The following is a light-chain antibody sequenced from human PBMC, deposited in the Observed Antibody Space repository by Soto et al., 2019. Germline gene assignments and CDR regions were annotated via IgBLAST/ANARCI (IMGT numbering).Light chain of an antibody. V-gene: IGKV3-20*01. CDR3: QQYYSSRT. CDR2: GGS. CDR1: QSVGSRW. Sequence: EIVLTQSPGTVSLSPGERATLSCRASQSVGSRWLAWYQQKPGQAPRVLIYGGSNRATGIPDRFSGRGSGTDFTVTISRLAPEEFTVYYCQQYYSSRTFGQGTNVEIK. J-gene: IGKJ1*01.